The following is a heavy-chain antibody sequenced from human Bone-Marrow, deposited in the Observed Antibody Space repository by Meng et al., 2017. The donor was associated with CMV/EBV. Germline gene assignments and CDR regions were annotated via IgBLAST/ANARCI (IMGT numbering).Heavy chain of an antibody. D-gene: IGHD2-2*02. CDR3: ASGGAPMDIVVVPAAIRGYYYGMDV. CDR1: GYTFSSYA. J-gene: IGHJ6*02. V-gene: IGHV1-69*05. CDR2: IIPIFGTA. Sequence: SVKVSCKASGYTFSSYAISWVRQAPGQGLEWMGGIIPIFGTANYAQKFQGRVTITTDESTSTAYMELSSLRSEDTAVYYCASGGAPMDIVVVPAAIRGYYYGMDVWGQGTTVTGSS.